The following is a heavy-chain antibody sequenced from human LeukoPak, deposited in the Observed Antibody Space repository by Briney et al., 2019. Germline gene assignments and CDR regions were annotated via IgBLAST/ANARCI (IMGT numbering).Heavy chain of an antibody. CDR3: AKGYCSSTSCPNWFDP. J-gene: IGHJ5*02. D-gene: IGHD2-2*01. CDR2: ISGSGGST. CDR1: GFIFSSYA. Sequence: PGGSLRLSCAASGFIFSSYAMSWVRQAPGKGLEWVSTISGSGGSTYYADSVKGRFTISRDNSKNTLYLQMNSLRAEDTAVYYCAKGYCSSTSCPNWFDPWGQGTLVTVSS. V-gene: IGHV3-23*01.